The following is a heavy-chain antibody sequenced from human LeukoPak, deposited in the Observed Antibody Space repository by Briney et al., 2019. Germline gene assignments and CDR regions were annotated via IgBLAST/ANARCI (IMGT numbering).Heavy chain of an antibody. Sequence: ASVKVSCKASGYTFTNYYMHWVRQAPGQGLEWMGLINPSAGSTTYPQEFQGRVTITADTSTGTVYMELTTLRSEDTAIYYCARGKAAGADYWGQGTLVTVSS. CDR1: GYTFTNYY. D-gene: IGHD6-13*01. CDR2: INPSAGST. CDR3: ARGKAAGADY. J-gene: IGHJ4*02. V-gene: IGHV1-46*01.